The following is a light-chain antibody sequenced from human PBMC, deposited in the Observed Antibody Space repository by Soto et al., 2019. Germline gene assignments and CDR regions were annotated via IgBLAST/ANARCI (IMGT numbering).Light chain of an antibody. J-gene: IGKJ3*01. V-gene: IGKV1-33*01. CDR3: QQYDNLPLGFT. CDR2: DAS. Sequence: DIQMTQSPSSLSASVGDRVTITCQASQDIRNYLNWYQQKPGKAPKLLIYDASNLETGVPSRFSGSGSGTDFTFTISSLQPEDIATYYCQQYDNLPLGFTFGPGTKVDIK. CDR1: QDIRNY.